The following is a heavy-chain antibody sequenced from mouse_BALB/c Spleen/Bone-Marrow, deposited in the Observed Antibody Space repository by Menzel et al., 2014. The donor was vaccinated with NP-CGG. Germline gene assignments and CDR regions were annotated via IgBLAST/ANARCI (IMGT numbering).Heavy chain of an antibody. D-gene: IGHD1-2*01. CDR3: TPRLRY. Sequence: SGAELVKPGASVKLSCKASGYTFTTYWMHWVRLRPGQVFEWIGEINPSNGSTNYDEKFKSKATLTVDTSSSTAYMQLSSLTSEDSAVYYCTPRLRYWGQGTTLTVSS. V-gene: IGHV1S81*02. CDR1: GYTFTTYW. J-gene: IGHJ2*01. CDR2: INPSNGST.